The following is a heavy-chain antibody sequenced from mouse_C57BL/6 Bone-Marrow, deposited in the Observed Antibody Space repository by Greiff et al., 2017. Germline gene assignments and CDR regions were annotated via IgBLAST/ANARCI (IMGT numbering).Heavy chain of an antibody. D-gene: IGHD1-1*01. J-gene: IGHJ3*01. Sequence: EVQLQQSGPVLVKPGASVKMSCKASGYTFTDYYMNWVKQSHGKSLEWIGVINPYNGGTSYNQKFKGKATLTVDKSSSTAYMELNSLTSEDSAVYYCARRAYYYGSSYPFAYWGQGILVTVSA. CDR1: GYTFTDYY. CDR3: ARRAYYYGSSYPFAY. CDR2: INPYNGGT. V-gene: IGHV1-19*01.